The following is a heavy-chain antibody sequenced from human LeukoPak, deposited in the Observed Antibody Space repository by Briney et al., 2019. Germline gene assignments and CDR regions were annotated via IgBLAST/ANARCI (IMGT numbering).Heavy chain of an antibody. V-gene: IGHV3-21*01. CDR3: ARDLFQYQLLFVGVY. CDR1: GFTFSSYG. CDR2: INSSSSYI. J-gene: IGHJ4*02. Sequence: PGGSLRLSCAASGFTFSSYGMHWVRQAPGKGLEWVSSINSSSSYIYYADSVKGRFTISRDNAKNSLYLQMNSLRAEDTAVYYCARDLFQYQLLFVGVYWGQGTLVTVSS. D-gene: IGHD2-2*01.